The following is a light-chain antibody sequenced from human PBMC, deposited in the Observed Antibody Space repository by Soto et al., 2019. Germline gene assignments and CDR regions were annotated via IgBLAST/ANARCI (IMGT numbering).Light chain of an antibody. CDR2: GAS. J-gene: IGKJ4*01. CDR3: QQRSNWPLT. CDR1: QSVSSRS. V-gene: IGKV3-11*01. Sequence: EIVLTQSPATLSLSPGERATLSCRASQSVSSRSLAWYQQKPGQAPRLLIYGASNRATGIPARFSGSGSGTDFTLTISSLEPEDFAVYYCQQRSNWPLTFGGGTKVDIK.